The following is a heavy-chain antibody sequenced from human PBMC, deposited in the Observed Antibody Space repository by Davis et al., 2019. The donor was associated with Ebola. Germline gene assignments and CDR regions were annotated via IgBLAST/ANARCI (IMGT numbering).Heavy chain of an antibody. CDR3: ARDRHDTSGYGF. J-gene: IGHJ4*02. CDR2: IYTSGST. V-gene: IGHV4-4*07. Sequence: SETLSLTCTVSSGSMIGNYWSWIRQPAGKGLEWIGHIYTSGSTNYNPSLQSRVTISVDSSKNQFSLKLTSVTAADTAVYYCARDRHDTSGYGFWGQGTLVTVSS. D-gene: IGHD3-22*01. CDR1: SGSMIGNY.